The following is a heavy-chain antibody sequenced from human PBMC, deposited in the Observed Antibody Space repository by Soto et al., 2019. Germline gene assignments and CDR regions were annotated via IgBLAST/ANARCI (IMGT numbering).Heavy chain of an antibody. CDR1: GFTFSSYA. CDR3: ARDFPSEGYSGYDSVGWPGSGFDY. J-gene: IGHJ4*02. V-gene: IGHV3-30-3*01. CDR2: ISYDGSNK. Sequence: QVQLVESGGGVVQPGRSLRLSCAASGFTFSSYAMHWVRQAPGKGLEWVAVISYDGSNKYYADSVKGRFTISRDNSKNTLYLQLNSLRAEDTAVYYCARDFPSEGYSGYDSVGWPGSGFDYWGQGTLVTVSS. D-gene: IGHD5-12*01.